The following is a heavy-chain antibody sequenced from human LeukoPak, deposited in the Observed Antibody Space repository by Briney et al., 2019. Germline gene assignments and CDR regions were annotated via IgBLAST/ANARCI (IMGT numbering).Heavy chain of an antibody. V-gene: IGHV1-18*04. CDR1: GYTFTGYY. CDR2: ISAYNGNT. D-gene: IGHD3-22*01. J-gene: IGHJ4*02. Sequence: ASVKVSCKASGYTFTGYYMHWVRQAPGQGLEWMGWISAYNGNTNYAQKLQGRVTMTTDTSTSTAYMELRSLRSDDTAVYYCARDSGYHFDYWGQGTLVTVSS. CDR3: ARDSGYHFDY.